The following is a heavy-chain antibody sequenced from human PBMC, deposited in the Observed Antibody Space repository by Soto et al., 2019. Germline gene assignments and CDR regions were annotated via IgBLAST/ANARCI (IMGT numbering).Heavy chain of an antibody. J-gene: IGHJ6*03. CDR2: IYPGDSDT. D-gene: IGHD6-13*01. Sequence: GESLKISCKGSGYSFTSYWIGWVRQMPGKGLEWMGIIYPGDSDTRYSPSFQGQVTISADKSISTAYLQWSSLKASDTAMYYCTSSAAAAGTEYYYYMDVWGKGTTVTVSS. CDR3: TSSAAAAGTEYYYYMDV. V-gene: IGHV5-51*01. CDR1: GYSFTSYW.